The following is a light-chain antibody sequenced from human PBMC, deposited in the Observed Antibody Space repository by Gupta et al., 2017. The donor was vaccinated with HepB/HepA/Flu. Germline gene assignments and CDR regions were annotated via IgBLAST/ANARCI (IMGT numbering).Light chain of an antibody. CDR2: DAS. J-gene: IGKJ3*01. CDR3: QQYPN. V-gene: IGKV1D-13*01. CDR1: QAISSA. Sequence: SRLTQSPSSLSASVGDRVTITCRTTQAISSAVAWYRQNPGKHPKLLTDDASTLHIGGPSRCSGSGSGTDFNLPISSLQPEDFASYYCQQYPNFGRGTKVDVK.